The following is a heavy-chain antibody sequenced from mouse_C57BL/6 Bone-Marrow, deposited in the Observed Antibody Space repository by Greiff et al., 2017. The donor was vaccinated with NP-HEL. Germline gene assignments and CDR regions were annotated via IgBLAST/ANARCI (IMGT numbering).Heavy chain of an antibody. J-gene: IGHJ1*03. Sequence: VQLQQSGAELVRPGASVKLSCTASGFNIKDYYMHWVKQRPEQGLEWIGRIDAEDGDTEYAPKLPGKATMTADTSSNTAYLQLSSLTSEDTAVYYCTTITTVVARNWYFGVWGTGTTVTVSS. CDR1: GFNIKDYY. CDR3: TTITTVVARNWYFGV. D-gene: IGHD1-1*01. CDR2: IDAEDGDT. V-gene: IGHV14-1*01.